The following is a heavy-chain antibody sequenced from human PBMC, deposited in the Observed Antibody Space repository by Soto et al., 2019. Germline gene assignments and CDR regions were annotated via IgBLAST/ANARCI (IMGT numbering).Heavy chain of an antibody. CDR2: ISSHTGNT. J-gene: IGHJ4*02. D-gene: IGHD1-1*01. Sequence: QVHLGQSGAEVKKPGASVKVSCKGSGYAFTTYGITWVRQAPGQGLEWMGWISSHTGNTNYAQKLQGRVTVTRDTSTSTAYMEMRSLRSDDTAVDYCARGRYGDYWGQGARVTVSS. V-gene: IGHV1-18*01. CDR3: ARGRYGDY. CDR1: GYAFTTYG.